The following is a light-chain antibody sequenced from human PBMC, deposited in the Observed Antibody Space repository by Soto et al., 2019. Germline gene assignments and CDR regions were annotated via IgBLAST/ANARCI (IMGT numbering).Light chain of an antibody. V-gene: IGKV3D-15*01. CDR1: QSVSNY. Sequence: EIVMTQSPGTLSVSPGERATLFCRASQSVSNYLAWYQQKPGQAPRLLIYDASNRATGIPARFSGSGSGTDFTLTISSLQSEDFAVYYCQQYNNWPLTFGGGTKVDIK. J-gene: IGKJ4*01. CDR3: QQYNNWPLT. CDR2: DAS.